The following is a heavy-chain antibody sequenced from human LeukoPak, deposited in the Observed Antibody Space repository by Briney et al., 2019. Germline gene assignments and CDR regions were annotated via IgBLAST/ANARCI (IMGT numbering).Heavy chain of an antibody. CDR2: VKKDASEE. D-gene: IGHD6-13*01. J-gene: IGHJ4*02. CDR1: GFTFSSHW. Sequence: PGGSLRLSCAASGFTFSSHWMSWVRQAPGKGLEWVASVKKDASEESYVDFVKGRFTISRDTKNSLYLQMNSLRVEDTAVYYCARDISQQLGPGFDYWGQGTLVTVSS. CDR3: ARDISQQLGPGFDY. V-gene: IGHV3-7*01.